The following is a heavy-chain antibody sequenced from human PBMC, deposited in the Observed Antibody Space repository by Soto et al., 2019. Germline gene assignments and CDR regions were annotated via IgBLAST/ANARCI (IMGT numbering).Heavy chain of an antibody. CDR3: ARDLNGYCSSTSCYAVDY. V-gene: IGHV3-7*01. CDR2: IKQDGSEK. Sequence: EVQLVESGGGLVQPGGSLRLSCAASGFTFSSYWMSWVRQAPGKGLEWVANIKQDGSEKYYVDSVKGRFTISRDKAKNSLYLQMNSLRAEDTAVYYCARDLNGYCSSTSCYAVDYWGQGTLVTVSS. CDR1: GFTFSSYW. J-gene: IGHJ4*02. D-gene: IGHD2-2*03.